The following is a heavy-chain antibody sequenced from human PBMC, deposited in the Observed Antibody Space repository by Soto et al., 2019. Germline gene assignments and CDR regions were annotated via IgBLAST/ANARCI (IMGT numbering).Heavy chain of an antibody. V-gene: IGHV1-46*01. D-gene: IGHD3-3*01. CDR3: AISGGVTIFGVVTDRDV. Sequence: QVQLVQSRAEVKKPGASVKVSCKASGYTFTSYYMHWVRQAPGQGLEWMGIINPSGGSTSYAQKCQGRVTMTRDTSTSTVYMELSSLRSEDTAVYYCAISGGVTIFGVVTDRDVWGQGTTVTVSS. CDR1: GYTFTSYY. CDR2: INPSGGST. J-gene: IGHJ6*02.